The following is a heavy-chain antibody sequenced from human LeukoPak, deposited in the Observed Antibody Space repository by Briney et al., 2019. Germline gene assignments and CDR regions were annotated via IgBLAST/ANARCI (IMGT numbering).Heavy chain of an antibody. D-gene: IGHD3-16*01. CDR3: ARGKFWGALDV. Sequence: GGSLRLSCAASGFTFSSFAMTWVRQAPGKGLEWVSSISGSSGTTYYADSVKGRFTISRDNSKDTLYLQMNSLRAEETAKYYCARGKFWGALDVWGQGTVVTVSS. CDR1: GFTFSSFA. J-gene: IGHJ3*01. V-gene: IGHV3-23*01. CDR2: ISGSSGTT.